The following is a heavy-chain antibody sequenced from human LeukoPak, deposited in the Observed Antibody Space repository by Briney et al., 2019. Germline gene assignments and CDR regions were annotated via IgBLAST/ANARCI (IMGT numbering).Heavy chain of an antibody. CDR3: ASWGSGLRYFDWLTDDAFDI. CDR2: INPNSGGT. V-gene: IGHV1-2*02. CDR1: GYTFTGYY. Sequence: ASVKVSCKASGYTFTGYYMHWVRQAPGQGIEWMGWINPNSGGTNYAQKFQGRVTMTRDTSISTAYMELSRLRSDDTAVYYCASWGSGLRYFDWLTDDAFDIWGQGTMVTVSS. D-gene: IGHD3-9*01. J-gene: IGHJ3*02.